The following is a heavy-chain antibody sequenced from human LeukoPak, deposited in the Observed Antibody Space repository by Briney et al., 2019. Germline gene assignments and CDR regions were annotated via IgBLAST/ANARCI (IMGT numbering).Heavy chain of an antibody. CDR2: IKQDGSEK. CDR3: ARGRGVRGVISDY. Sequence: PGGSLRLSCAASGFTFSSYWMSWVRQAPGKGLEWVANIKQDGSEKYYVDSVKGRFTISRGNAKNSLYLQMNSLRAEDTAVYYCARGRGVRGVISDYWGQGTLVTVSS. D-gene: IGHD3-10*01. V-gene: IGHV3-7*01. CDR1: GFTFSSYW. J-gene: IGHJ4*02.